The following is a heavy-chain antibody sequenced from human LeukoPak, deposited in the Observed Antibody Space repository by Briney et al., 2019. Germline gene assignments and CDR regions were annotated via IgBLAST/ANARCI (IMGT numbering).Heavy chain of an antibody. Sequence: GASVKVSCKASGYTFTGYYMHWVRQAPGQGLEWMGRINPNSGGTNYAQKFQGRVTMTRDTSISTAYMELSRLRSDDTAVYYWARAGGPITMVRGVIKNDYWGQGTLVTVSS. J-gene: IGHJ4*02. CDR2: INPNSGGT. CDR1: GYTFTGYY. V-gene: IGHV1-2*06. CDR3: ARAGGPITMVRGVIKNDY. D-gene: IGHD3-10*01.